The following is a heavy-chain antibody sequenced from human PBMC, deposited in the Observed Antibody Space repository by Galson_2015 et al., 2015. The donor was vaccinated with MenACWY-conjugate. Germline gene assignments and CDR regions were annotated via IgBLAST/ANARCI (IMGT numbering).Heavy chain of an antibody. D-gene: IGHD6-19*01. V-gene: IGHV3-74*01. J-gene: IGHJ4*02. CDR3: ARAGWYRFDY. CDR1: GFTFSSYW. CDR2: INSDGTTI. Sequence: SLRLSCAPYGFTFSSYWMHWVRQAPGEGLMWVARINSDGTTINYADSVRGRFTISRDNAKNTLYLQMNSLRAEDTAVYYCARAGWYRFDYWGQGTLVTVSS.